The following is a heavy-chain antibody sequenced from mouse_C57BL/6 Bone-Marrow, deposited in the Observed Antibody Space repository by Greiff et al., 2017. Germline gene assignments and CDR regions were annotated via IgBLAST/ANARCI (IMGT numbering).Heavy chain of an antibody. J-gene: IGHJ2*01. CDR2: ISNGGGST. V-gene: IGHV5-12*01. CDR3: ARQSSGYSYYFDY. Sequence: EVKLMESGGGLVQPGGSLKLSCAASGFTFSDYYMYWVRQTPEKRLEWVAYISNGGGSTYYPDTVKGRFTISRDNAKNTLYLQMSRLKSEDTAMYYCARQSSGYSYYFDYWGQGTTLTVSS. CDR1: GFTFSDYY. D-gene: IGHD3-2*02.